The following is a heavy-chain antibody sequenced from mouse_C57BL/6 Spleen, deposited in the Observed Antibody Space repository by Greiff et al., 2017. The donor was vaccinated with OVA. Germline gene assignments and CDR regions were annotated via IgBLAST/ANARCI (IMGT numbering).Heavy chain of an antibody. D-gene: IGHD2-2*01. CDR3: ARFYGDDVRYFDY. CDR2: ISDGGSYT. J-gene: IGHJ2*01. CDR1: GFTFSSYA. Sequence: EVKLMESGGGLVKPGGSLKLSCAASGFTFSSYAMSWVRQTPEKRLEWVATISDGGSYTYYPDNVKGRFTISRDNAKNNLYLQMSHLKSEDTAMYYCARFYGDDVRYFDYWGQGTTLTVSS. V-gene: IGHV5-4*03.